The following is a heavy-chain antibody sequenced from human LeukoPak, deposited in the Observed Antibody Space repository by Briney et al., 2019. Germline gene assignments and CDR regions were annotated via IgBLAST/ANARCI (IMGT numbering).Heavy chain of an antibody. V-gene: IGHV4-4*07. CDR1: GGSISSYY. CDR3: ARYSNYEGWFDP. CDR2: IYTSGST. Sequence: PSETLSLTCTDSGGSISSYYWSWIRQPAGKGLEWIGRIYTSGSTNYNPSLKSRVTMSVDTSKNQFSLKLSSATAADTAVYYCARYSNYEGWFDPWGQGTLVTVSS. J-gene: IGHJ5*02. D-gene: IGHD4-11*01.